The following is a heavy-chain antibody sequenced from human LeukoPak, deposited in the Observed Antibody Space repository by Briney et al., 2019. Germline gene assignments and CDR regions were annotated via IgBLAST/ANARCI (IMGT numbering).Heavy chain of an antibody. Sequence: SETLSLTCTVSGGSLSSYYWSWIRQPPGKGLEWIGYIYYSGSTNYNPSLKSRVTISVDTSKNQFSLKLSSVTAADTAVYYCARRRWAYYDFWSGYPYYMDVWGKGTTVTVSS. CDR3: ARRRWAYYDFWSGYPYYMDV. D-gene: IGHD3-3*01. CDR1: GGSLSSYY. J-gene: IGHJ6*03. CDR2: IYYSGST. V-gene: IGHV4-59*01.